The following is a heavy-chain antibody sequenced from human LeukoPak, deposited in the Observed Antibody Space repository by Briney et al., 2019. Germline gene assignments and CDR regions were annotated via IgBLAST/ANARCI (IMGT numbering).Heavy chain of an antibody. CDR1: GFTFSDYE. D-gene: IGHD4/OR15-4a*01. Sequence: GGSLILSCAASGFTFSDYEINWVRQAPGKGLEWVSCISTSGSTTYYADSVKGRFTISRDNAKNSLFLQMNTLTAEDTAVYYCARGALHVDYWGQGTPVTVSS. CDR3: ARGALHVDY. J-gene: IGHJ4*02. V-gene: IGHV3-48*03. CDR2: ISTSGSTT.